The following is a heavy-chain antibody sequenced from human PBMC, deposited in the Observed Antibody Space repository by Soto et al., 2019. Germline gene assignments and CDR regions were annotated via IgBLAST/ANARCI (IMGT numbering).Heavy chain of an antibody. Sequence: EVQLVESGGGLVQPGGSLRLSCAASGFTFSSYWMSWVRQAPGKGLEWVANIKQDGSEKYYVDSVKGRFTISRDNAKNSLYLQMNSLRAEDTVVYYCARARCSGGSCYFPAFDIWGQGTMVTVSS. CDR3: ARARCSGGSCYFPAFDI. D-gene: IGHD2-15*01. J-gene: IGHJ3*02. CDR2: IKQDGSEK. V-gene: IGHV3-7*03. CDR1: GFTFSSYW.